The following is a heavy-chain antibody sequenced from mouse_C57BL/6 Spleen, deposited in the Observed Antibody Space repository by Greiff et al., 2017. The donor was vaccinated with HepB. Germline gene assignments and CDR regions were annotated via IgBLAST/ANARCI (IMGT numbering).Heavy chain of an antibody. V-gene: IGHV1-81*01. Sequence: QVQLKESGAELARPGASVKLSCKASGYTFTSYGISWVKQRTGQGLEWIGEIYPRSGNTYYNEKFKGKATLTADKSSSTAYMELRSLTSEDSAVYFCARYHYDYDDWYFDVWGTGTTVTVSS. CDR3: ARYHYDYDDWYFDV. J-gene: IGHJ1*03. D-gene: IGHD2-4*01. CDR1: GYTFTSYG. CDR2: IYPRSGNT.